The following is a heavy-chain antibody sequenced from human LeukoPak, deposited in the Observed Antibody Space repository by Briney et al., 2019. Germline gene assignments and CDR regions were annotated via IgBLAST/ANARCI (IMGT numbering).Heavy chain of an antibody. CDR1: GGSISSYY. CDR3: ARSTKEMALLSY. CDR2: IYYSGST. D-gene: IGHD5-24*01. V-gene: IGHV4-59*01. Sequence: SETLSLTCTVSGGSISSYYWSWIRQPPGKGLEWIGYIYYSGSTNYNPSLKSRVTISVDTSKNQFSLKLSSVTAADTAVYYCARSTKEMALLSYWGQGTLVTVSS. J-gene: IGHJ4*02.